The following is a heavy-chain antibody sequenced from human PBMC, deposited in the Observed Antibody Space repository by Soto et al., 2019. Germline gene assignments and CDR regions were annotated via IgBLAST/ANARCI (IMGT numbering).Heavy chain of an antibody. CDR3: AKAPSIAAAGNSNY. Sequence: TGGSLRLSCAASGFTFSSYAMSWVRQAPGKGLEWVSAISGSGGSTYYADSVKGRFTISRDNSKNTLYLQMNSLRAEDTAVYYCAKAPSIAAAGNSNYWGQGTLVTVSS. V-gene: IGHV3-23*01. D-gene: IGHD6-13*01. CDR2: ISGSGGST. CDR1: GFTFSSYA. J-gene: IGHJ4*02.